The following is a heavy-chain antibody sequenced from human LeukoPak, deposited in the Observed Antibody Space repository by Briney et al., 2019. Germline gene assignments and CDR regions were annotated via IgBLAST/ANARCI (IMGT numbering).Heavy chain of an antibody. CDR1: GYTFTSYD. D-gene: IGHD3-22*01. CDR2: IIPMFGTA. V-gene: IGHV1-69*13. CDR3: ARVTGDYDRSGYYTPGDFQH. Sequence: ASVKVSCKASGYTFTSYDINWVRQAPGQGLEWMGGIIPMFGTAKYAQKFQGRVTITADESTNTAYMELSSLRSEDTAVYYCARVTGDYDRSGYYTPGDFQHWGQGTLVTVSS. J-gene: IGHJ1*01.